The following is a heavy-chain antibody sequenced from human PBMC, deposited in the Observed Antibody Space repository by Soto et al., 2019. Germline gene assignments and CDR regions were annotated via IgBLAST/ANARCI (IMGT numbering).Heavy chain of an antibody. Sequence: ESGGGVVQPGRSLRLSCAASGFTFSTHAMHWVRQAPGKGLEWVAVIWYDGSNKYYADSVKGRFTISRDNSKNTVYLQMNSLRAEDTAVYYCASEGPGVEYNSSPGDYFYYYGMDVWGQGTTVTVSS. CDR3: ASEGPGVEYNSSPGDYFYYYGMDV. J-gene: IGHJ6*02. V-gene: IGHV3-33*01. CDR1: GFTFSTHA. D-gene: IGHD6-6*01. CDR2: IWYDGSNK.